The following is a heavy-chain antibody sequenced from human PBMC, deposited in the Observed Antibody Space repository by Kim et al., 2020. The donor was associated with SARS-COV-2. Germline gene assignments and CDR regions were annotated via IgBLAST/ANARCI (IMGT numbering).Heavy chain of an antibody. D-gene: IGHD2-15*01. CDR1: EFTFSSYA. Sequence: GGSLRLSCAASEFTFSSYAMSWVRQAPGKGLEWVSIISGSGGSIFYADSVKGRFTISRDNSKNTLYLQMNILRAEDTAVYYCAKDPSCSGDACYSNFDYWSGGTLVTVSS. V-gene: IGHV3-23*01. CDR3: AKDPSCSGDACYSNFDY. J-gene: IGHJ4*02. CDR2: ISGSGGSI.